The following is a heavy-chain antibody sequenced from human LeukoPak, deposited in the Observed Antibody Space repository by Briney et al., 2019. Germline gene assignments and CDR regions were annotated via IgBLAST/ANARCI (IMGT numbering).Heavy chain of an antibody. Sequence: ASVKVSCKASGYTFTSYGISWVRQAPGQGLEWMGWISAYNGNTNYAQKLQGRVTMTTDTSTGTAYMELRSLRSDDTAVYYCARESFRYCSSTSCKDYWGQGTLVTVSS. D-gene: IGHD2-2*01. V-gene: IGHV1-18*01. CDR1: GYTFTSYG. CDR2: ISAYNGNT. CDR3: ARESFRYCSSTSCKDY. J-gene: IGHJ4*02.